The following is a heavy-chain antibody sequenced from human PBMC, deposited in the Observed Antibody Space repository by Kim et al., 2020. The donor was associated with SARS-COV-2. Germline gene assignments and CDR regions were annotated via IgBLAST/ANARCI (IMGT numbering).Heavy chain of an antibody. CDR3: MVATTREDYFDY. CDR1: GGSISSGGYS. J-gene: IGHJ4*02. CDR2: IYHSGST. D-gene: IGHD5-12*01. Sequence: SETLSLTCAVSGGSISSGGYSWSWIRQPPGKGLEWIGYIYHSGSTYYNPSLKSRVTISVDRSKNQFSLKLSSVTAADTAVYYCMVATTREDYFDYWGQGTLVTVSS. V-gene: IGHV4-30-2*01.